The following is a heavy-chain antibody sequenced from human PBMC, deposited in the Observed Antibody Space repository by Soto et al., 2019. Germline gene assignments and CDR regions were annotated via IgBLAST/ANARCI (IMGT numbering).Heavy chain of an antibody. D-gene: IGHD6-13*01. Sequence: GASVKVSCKASGGTFSSYAISWVRQAPGQGLEWMGGIIPIFGTANYAQKFQGRVTITADESTSTAYMELSSLRSEDTAVYYCARDRMAAAGTGEFDYWGQGTLVTVSS. CDR3: ARDRMAAAGTGEFDY. J-gene: IGHJ4*02. CDR2: IIPIFGTA. CDR1: GGTFSSYA. V-gene: IGHV1-69*13.